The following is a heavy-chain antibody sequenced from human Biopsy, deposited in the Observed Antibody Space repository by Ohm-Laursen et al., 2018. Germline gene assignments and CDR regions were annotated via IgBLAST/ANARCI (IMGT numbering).Heavy chain of an antibody. V-gene: IGHV4-39*01. CDR3: ARHGVYGDLRMDY. CDR2: ISYSGST. J-gene: IGHJ4*02. CDR1: GGFISSSSYY. Sequence: SDTLSLTCTVSGGFISSSSYYWGWIRQPPGKGVEWIGSISYSGSTHDNPSLTSRVNISVDPSKNLFSLKLYSLTAADTAVYYCARHGVYGDLRMDYWGQGTLVTVSS. D-gene: IGHD4-17*01.